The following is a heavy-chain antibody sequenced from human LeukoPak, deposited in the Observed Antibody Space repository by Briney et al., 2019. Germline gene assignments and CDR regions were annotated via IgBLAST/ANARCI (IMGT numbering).Heavy chain of an antibody. CDR1: RFTFSSSV. V-gene: IGHV3-30-3*01. CDR3: AREKSTALFDY. Sequence: GGSLRLSCAASRFTFSSSVMHWVRQAPGKGLEWVAAISDDASNKDYADSVKGRFTISRDNYRNTLYLQMSSLRPEDTAVYYCAREKSTALFDYWGQGTLVTVSS. J-gene: IGHJ4*02. CDR2: ISDDASNK.